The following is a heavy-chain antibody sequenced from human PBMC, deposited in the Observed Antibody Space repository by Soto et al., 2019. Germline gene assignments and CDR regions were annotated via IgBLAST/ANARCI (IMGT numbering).Heavy chain of an antibody. CDR2: ISWNSDYI. V-gene: IGHV3-9*01. CDR1: GFSFRDYA. D-gene: IGHD2-21*02. CDR3: TKGGLGVTRPWFFDL. Sequence: GGSLRLSCAASGFSFRDYAMHWVRQAPGKDLEWVSDISWNSDYIEYADSVKGRFTISRDNAKNSLYLQMNSLRAEDTALYYCTKGGLGVTRPWFFDLWGRGTLVTVSS. J-gene: IGHJ2*01.